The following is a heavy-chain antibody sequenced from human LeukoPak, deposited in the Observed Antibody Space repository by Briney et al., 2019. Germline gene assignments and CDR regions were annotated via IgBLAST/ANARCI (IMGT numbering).Heavy chain of an antibody. CDR2: ISYDGSNK. V-gene: IGHV3-30*03. CDR3: ATDPGGFDY. CDR1: GFTFSSYG. J-gene: IGHJ4*02. D-gene: IGHD3-16*01. Sequence: PGGSLRLSCAASGFTFSSYGMHWVRQAPGKGLEWVAVISYDGSNKYYADSVKGRFTISRDNSKKTLYLQMNSLRAEDTAVYYCATDPGGFDYWGQGTLVTVSS.